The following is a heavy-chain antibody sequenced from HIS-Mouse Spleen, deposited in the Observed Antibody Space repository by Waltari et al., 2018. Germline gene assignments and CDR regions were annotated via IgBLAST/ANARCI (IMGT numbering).Heavy chain of an antibody. D-gene: IGHD2-15*01. CDR3: ARRPAPYCSGGSCYDAFDI. V-gene: IGHV4-34*01. J-gene: IGHJ3*02. Sequence: QVQLQQWGAGLLKPSETLSLTCAVYGGSFSGYYWSWIRQPPGKGLEWIGEINHMGDTTYNPSLKARVTISVDTSKNQFSRKLSSVTAADTAVYYCARRPAPYCSGGSCYDAFDIWGQGTMVTVSS. CDR2: INHMGDT. CDR1: GGSFSGYY.